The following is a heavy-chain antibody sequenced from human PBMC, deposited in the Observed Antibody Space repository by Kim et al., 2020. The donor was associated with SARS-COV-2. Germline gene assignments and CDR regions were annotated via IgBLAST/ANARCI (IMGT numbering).Heavy chain of an antibody. D-gene: IGHD3-10*01. V-gene: IGHV3-23*01. J-gene: IGHJ4*02. CDR1: GFTFSSYA. Sequence: GGSLRLSCTASGFTFSSYAMSWVRQAPGKGLEWVSAISGSGGSTYYADSVKGRFTISRDNSKNTLYLQMNSLRAEDTAVYYCAKYYYGSGVRSVGDYWGQGTLVTVSS. CDR3: AKYYYGSGVRSVGDY. CDR2: ISGSGGST.